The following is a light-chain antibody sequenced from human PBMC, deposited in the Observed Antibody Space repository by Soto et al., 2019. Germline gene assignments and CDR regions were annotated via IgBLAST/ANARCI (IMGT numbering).Light chain of an antibody. CDR1: QSISSY. CDR2: DAS. J-gene: IGKJ5*01. Sequence: DIVLAQSPGTLCLSSGEGATLSCRASQSISSYLAWYQQRPGQAPRLLIYDASNRATGIPARFSGSGSGTEFTLTISSLQSEDFAVYYCQQYNNWPPTFGRGTRREIK. CDR3: QQYNNWPPT. V-gene: IGKV3D-15*01.